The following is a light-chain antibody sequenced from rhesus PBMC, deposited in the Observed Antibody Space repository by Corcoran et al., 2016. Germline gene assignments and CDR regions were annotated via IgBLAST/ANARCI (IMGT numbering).Light chain of an antibody. J-gene: IGKJ4*01. V-gene: IGKV4-1*01. CDR1: QSLLYSSDNRNY. CDR2: GAS. Sequence: DIVMTQSPDSLAVSLGEKVTINCKSSQSLLYSSDNRNYLAWYQQKAGKAPNLLIYGASTRESGVPNRFSGSGAGTDFTLAISGLQAEDVAVYYCQQYYTSPLTFGGGTKVEIK. CDR3: QQYYTSPLT.